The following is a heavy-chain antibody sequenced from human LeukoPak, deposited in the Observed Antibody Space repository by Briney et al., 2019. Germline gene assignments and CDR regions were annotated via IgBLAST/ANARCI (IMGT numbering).Heavy chain of an antibody. V-gene: IGHV3-30*18. CDR2: ISYDGSNK. D-gene: IGHD5-12*01. CDR3: AKEAYSGYDSEIHFDY. J-gene: IGHJ4*02. Sequence: GGSLRLSCAASGFTFSSYGMHWVRQAPGKGLEWVAVISYDGSNKYYADSVKGRFTISRDNSKNTLYLQMNSLRAEDTAVYYCAKEAYSGYDSEIHFDYWGQGTLVTVSS. CDR1: GFTFSSYG.